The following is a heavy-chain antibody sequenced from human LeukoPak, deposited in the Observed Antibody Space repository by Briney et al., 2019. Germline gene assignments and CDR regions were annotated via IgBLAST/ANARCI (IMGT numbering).Heavy chain of an antibody. CDR3: VRARRGTVAGLDY. D-gene: IGHD6-19*01. Sequence: GASVKVSCKASGGTFSSYAISWVRQAPGQALQWMGWINTNTGAPTYAPDFKGRFFFSLDSSLTTTYLQISSLKADDTAVFYCVRARRGTVAGLDYWGQGTLVTVSS. CDR1: GGTFSSYA. J-gene: IGHJ4*02. CDR2: INTNTGAP. V-gene: IGHV7-4-1*01.